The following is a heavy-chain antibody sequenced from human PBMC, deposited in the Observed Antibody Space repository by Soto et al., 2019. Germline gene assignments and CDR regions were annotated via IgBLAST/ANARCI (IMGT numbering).Heavy chain of an antibody. J-gene: IGHJ3*02. CDR2: IKSKNDGGTT. CDR3: TRFKAGYDDAFDI. D-gene: IGHD3-16*01. Sequence: KGREWVGRIKSKNDGGTTDYAAPVKGRFTISRDDSKNTLYLQMNSLKNEDTAVYYCTRFKAGYDDAFDIWGEGIMVSVSS. V-gene: IGHV3-15*01.